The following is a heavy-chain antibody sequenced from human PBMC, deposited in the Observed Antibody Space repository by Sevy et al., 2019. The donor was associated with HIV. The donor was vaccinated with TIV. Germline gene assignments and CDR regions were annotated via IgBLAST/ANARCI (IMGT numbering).Heavy chain of an antibody. CDR2: ISGDGENT. CDR3: ARDGRGISAFDI. J-gene: IGHJ3*02. Sequence: GGSLRLCCVASEFIFSSHAVSWVRQAPGKGLEWVSAISGDGENTHYADSVRGRFTISRDNFKNTLYLQMNSLRAEDTALYYCARDGRGISAFDIWGPGTMVTVSS. CDR1: EFIFSSHA. V-gene: IGHV3-23*01. D-gene: IGHD3-3*02.